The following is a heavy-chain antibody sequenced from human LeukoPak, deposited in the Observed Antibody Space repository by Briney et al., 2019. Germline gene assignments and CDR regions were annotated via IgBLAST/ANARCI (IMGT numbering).Heavy chain of an antibody. CDR1: GYSISSGYY. CDR3: ARHPAASYYDFWSGYPNYYYYMDV. Sequence: SETLSLTCTVSGYSISSGYYWGCIRQPPGKGLEWIGSIYHSGSTYYNPSLKSRVTISVDTSKNQFSLKLSSVTAADTAVYYCARHPAASYYDFWSGYPNYYYYMDVWGKGTTVTVSS. CDR2: IYHSGST. V-gene: IGHV4-38-2*02. D-gene: IGHD3-3*01. J-gene: IGHJ6*03.